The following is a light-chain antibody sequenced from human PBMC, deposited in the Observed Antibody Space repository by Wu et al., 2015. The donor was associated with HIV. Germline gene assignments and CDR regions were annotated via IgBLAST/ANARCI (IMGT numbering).Light chain of an antibody. V-gene: IGKV1-8*01. CDR1: QPINKN. CDR2: TAS. J-gene: IGKJ1*01. Sequence: AILMTQSPSSVSASTGDIVTITCRTSQPINKNLAWYQQQPGKAPKLLIHTASTPQSGVPSRFSGSGSGTDFTLTISCLQSEDFAIYYCQQYYNFPPTFGQGTKVDVK. CDR3: QQYYNFPPT.